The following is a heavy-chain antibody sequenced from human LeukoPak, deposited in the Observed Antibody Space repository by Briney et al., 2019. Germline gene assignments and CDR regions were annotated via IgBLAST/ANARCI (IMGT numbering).Heavy chain of an antibody. Sequence: ASVKVSCKASGGTFSSYAISWVRQAPGQGLEWMGGIIPIFGIANYAQKFQGRVTITADESTSTAYMELSSLRSEDTAVYYCARGKAVADYYYYYGMDVWGKGTTVTVSS. CDR2: IIPIFGIA. V-gene: IGHV1-69*01. D-gene: IGHD6-19*01. CDR1: GGTFSSYA. J-gene: IGHJ6*04. CDR3: ARGKAVADYYYYYGMDV.